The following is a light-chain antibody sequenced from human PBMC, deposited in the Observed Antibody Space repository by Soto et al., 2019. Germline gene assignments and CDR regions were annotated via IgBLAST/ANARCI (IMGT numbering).Light chain of an antibody. CDR1: QGISSA. J-gene: IGKJ4*01. CDR3: QQFQSYALT. CDR2: DAS. V-gene: IGKV1-13*02. Sequence: AIQLTQSPSSLSASVGDRVTITCRASQGISSALAWYQHKPGRAPWLLIYDASRLQSGVPSRFSGSGSGTDFTLTISSLQPEDFATYYCQQFQSYALTFGGGTKLEIK.